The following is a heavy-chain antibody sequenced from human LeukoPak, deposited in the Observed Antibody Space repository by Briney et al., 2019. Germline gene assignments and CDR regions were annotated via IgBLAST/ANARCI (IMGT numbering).Heavy chain of an antibody. CDR2: IYHTGNT. Sequence: KASETLSLTCTVSGGSISSGVYYWSWIRQPPGKGLEWIGYIYHTGNTYYSPSLQSRVTISVDRSKNQFSLKLSSVTAADTAVYYCATWGRLDTPMADRGTFKSWGQGTLVTVSS. CDR1: GGSISSGVYY. D-gene: IGHD5-18*01. V-gene: IGHV4-30-2*01. CDR3: ATWGRLDTPMADRGTFKS. J-gene: IGHJ5*02.